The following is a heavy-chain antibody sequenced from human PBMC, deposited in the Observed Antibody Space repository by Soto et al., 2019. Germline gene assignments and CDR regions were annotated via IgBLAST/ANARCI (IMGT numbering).Heavy chain of an antibody. CDR2: SRNKANSYTT. J-gene: IGHJ6*03. D-gene: IGHD1-1*01. CDR3: AGNLFHSTRYYIDA. V-gene: IGHV3-72*01. CDR1: GFTFSDHY. Sequence: GGSLRLSCVASGFTFSDHYMDWVRQAPGKGLEWVGRSRNKANSYTTEYAAAVKGRFTVSRDESKNSFYLYMNSLKTEDTAVYYCAGNLFHSTRYYIDAWGTGTTVTVSS.